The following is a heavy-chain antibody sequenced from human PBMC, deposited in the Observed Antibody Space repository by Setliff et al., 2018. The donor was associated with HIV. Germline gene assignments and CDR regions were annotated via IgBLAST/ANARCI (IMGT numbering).Heavy chain of an antibody. CDR3: ARDLTMAQPNAFDI. Sequence: SVKVSCKVSGGTFSDYAVTWVRQAPGQGLEWMGGSSVDSDNTNYAQKFQGRVTITTDESTSTAYMELSSLRAEDTAVYYCARDLTMAQPNAFDIWGQGTMVTVSS. CDR2: SSVDSDNT. J-gene: IGHJ3*02. D-gene: IGHD3-10*01. V-gene: IGHV1-69*05. CDR1: GGTFSDYA.